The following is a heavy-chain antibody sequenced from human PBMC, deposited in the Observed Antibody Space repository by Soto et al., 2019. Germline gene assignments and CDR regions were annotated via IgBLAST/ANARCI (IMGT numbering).Heavy chain of an antibody. CDR2: ISGSGGST. D-gene: IGHD2-15*01. J-gene: IGHJ4*02. Sequence: GGSLRLSCAASGFTFSSYAMSWVRQAPGKGLEWVSAISGSGGSTYYADSVKGRFTISRDNSKNTLYLQMNSLRAEDTAVYYCAKDVDVVVVVAATETGFDYWGQGTLVTV. CDR1: GFTFSSYA. V-gene: IGHV3-23*01. CDR3: AKDVDVVVVVAATETGFDY.